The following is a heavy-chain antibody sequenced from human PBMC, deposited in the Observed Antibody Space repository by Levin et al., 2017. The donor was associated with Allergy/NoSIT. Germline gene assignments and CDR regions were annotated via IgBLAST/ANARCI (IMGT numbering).Heavy chain of an antibody. D-gene: IGHD4-17*01. V-gene: IGHV3-53*01. CDR1: GFTVSSTH. Sequence: GGSLRLSCAVSGFTVSSTHMTWVRQAPGQGPEWVSFIDRDGSTHYLDSVKGRFTISRDNSKNTLYLQLDSLRVEDTAVYFCARDKPYDYGEYYMDVWGRGTTVTVSS. J-gene: IGHJ6*03. CDR2: IDRDGST. CDR3: ARDKPYDYGEYYMDV.